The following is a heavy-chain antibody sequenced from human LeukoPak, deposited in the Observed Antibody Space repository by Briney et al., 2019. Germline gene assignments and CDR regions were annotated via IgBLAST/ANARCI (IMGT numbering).Heavy chain of an antibody. CDR1: GFTFDDYG. CDR2: INWNGGST. D-gene: IGHD3-10*01. J-gene: IGHJ4*02. CDR3: ARALDTSMVRGVPEYYFDY. Sequence: GGSLRLSCAASGFTFDDYGMCWVRQAPGKGLEWVAGINWNGGSTGYIDSVKGRFTVSRDNAKNSLYLQMNSLRAEDTAVYYCARALDTSMVRGVPEYYFDYWGQGTLVTVSS. V-gene: IGHV3-20*04.